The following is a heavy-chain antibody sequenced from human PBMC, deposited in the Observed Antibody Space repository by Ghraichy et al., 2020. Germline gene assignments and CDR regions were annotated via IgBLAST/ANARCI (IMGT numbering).Heavy chain of an antibody. CDR1: RFTFSDYY. J-gene: IGHJ6*02. CDR2: IGSSGSTI. Sequence: GGSLRLSCAASRFTFSDYYMSWIRQAPGKGLEWVSYIGSSGSTIYYADSVKGRFTVSRDNAKNSLYLQMNSLRAEDTAVYYCARDRSPDYYYYGMDVWGQGTTVTVSS. V-gene: IGHV3-11*01. CDR3: ARDRSPDYYYYGMDV.